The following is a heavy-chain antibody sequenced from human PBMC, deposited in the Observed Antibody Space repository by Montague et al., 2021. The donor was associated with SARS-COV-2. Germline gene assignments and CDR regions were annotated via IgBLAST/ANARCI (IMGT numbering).Heavy chain of an antibody. D-gene: IGHD3-3*01. V-gene: IGHV4-59*12. Sequence: SETLSLTCTVSGGSISPYYWSWIRQSPVKGLECIGYTSYSGSTDYNPSLKSRVTISIDTSKNQFSLKLSSVTAADTAVYYCARWGEYYDSPYYYYAMDVWGQGTTVTVSS. CDR3: ARWGEYYDSPYYYYAMDV. J-gene: IGHJ6*02. CDR1: GGSISPYY. CDR2: TSYSGST.